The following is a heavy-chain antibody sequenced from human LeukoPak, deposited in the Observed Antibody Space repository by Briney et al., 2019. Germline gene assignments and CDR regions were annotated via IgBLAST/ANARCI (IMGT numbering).Heavy chain of an antibody. D-gene: IGHD3-10*01. Sequence: SQTLSLTCTVSGGSISSGDYYWSWIRQPPGKGLEWIGYIYYSGSTNYNPSLKSRVTISVDTSKNQFSLKLSSVTAADTAVYYCARDRWVRGMGGMDVWGQGTTVTVSS. CDR3: ARDRWVRGMGGMDV. CDR1: GGSISSGDYY. V-gene: IGHV4-61*08. CDR2: IYYSGST. J-gene: IGHJ6*02.